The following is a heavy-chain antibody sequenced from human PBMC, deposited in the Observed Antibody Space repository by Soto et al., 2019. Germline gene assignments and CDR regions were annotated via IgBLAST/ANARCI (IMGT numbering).Heavy chain of an antibody. CDR1: GGSISRYC. CDR3: ARGITYSSRWTGGFDY. Sequence: PSETLSLTCTVSGGSISRYCWSWIRQPPGKGLEWIGYIYYSGSTNYNPSLKSRVTISVDTSKNQFSLKLSSVTAADTAVYYCARGITYSSRWTGGFDYWGQGTLVTVSS. V-gene: IGHV4-59*01. J-gene: IGHJ4*02. CDR2: IYYSGST. D-gene: IGHD6-13*01.